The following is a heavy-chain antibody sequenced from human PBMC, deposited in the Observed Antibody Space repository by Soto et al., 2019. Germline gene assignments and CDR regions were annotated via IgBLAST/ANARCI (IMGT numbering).Heavy chain of an antibody. CDR1: GGSFDGYY. D-gene: IGHD3-3*01. Sequence: SETLSLTCALYGGSFDGYYLSWIRQSPGKGLEWIGEIHHSGSTKYNPSLKSRVSLSVDTSTKQFSLKMTSMTAADRGVYYCARGVDSWSGYLFWGQGTPVTVSS. V-gene: IGHV4-34*01. CDR3: ARGVDSWSGYLF. J-gene: IGHJ4*02. CDR2: IHHSGST.